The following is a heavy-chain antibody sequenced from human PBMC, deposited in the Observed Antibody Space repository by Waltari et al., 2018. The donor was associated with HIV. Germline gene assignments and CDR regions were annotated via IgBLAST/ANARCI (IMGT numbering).Heavy chain of an antibody. V-gene: IGHV3-11*01. D-gene: IGHD5-12*01. J-gene: IGHJ4*02. CDR3: ARPRYSGYDYPTYFDY. CDR1: GFHFCHHS. CDR2: INNGGSNK. Sequence: QVKLVESGGGLVNPRGSLSLSCAGTGFHFCHHSLSLVPQAPGKGLEWVSNINNGGSNKYYTDSVKGRFTISRDNAKNSLYLQMDNLRGEDTAVYYCARPRYSGYDYPTYFDYWGQGDPVTVSS.